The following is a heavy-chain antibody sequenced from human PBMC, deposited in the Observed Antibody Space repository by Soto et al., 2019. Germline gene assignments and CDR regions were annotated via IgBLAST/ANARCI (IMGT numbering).Heavy chain of an antibody. CDR3: ARVQGYCSGGSCYGPYGMDV. J-gene: IGHJ6*02. D-gene: IGHD2-15*01. V-gene: IGHV4-59*01. CDR1: GGSLSSYY. CDR2: IYYSGST. Sequence: SETLSLTCTVSGGSLSSYYWSWLRQPPGKGLECIGYIYYSGSTNYNPSLKSRVTISVDTSKNQFSLKLSSVTAADTAVYYCARVQGYCSGGSCYGPYGMDVWGQGTTVTVSS.